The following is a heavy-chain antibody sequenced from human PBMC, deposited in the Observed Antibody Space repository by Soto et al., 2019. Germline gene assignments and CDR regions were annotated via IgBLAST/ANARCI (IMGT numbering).Heavy chain of an antibody. Sequence: QVQLVESGGGVVQPGRSLRLSCAASGFTFSSYGMHWVRQAPGKGLEWVAVISYDGSNKYYADSVKGRFTIARDNSKNTLSLQMNSLSAEDTAVYYCAKFAGYSGYDLRANNDYWGQGTLVTVSS. D-gene: IGHD5-12*01. V-gene: IGHV3-30*18. CDR1: GFTFSSYG. CDR3: AKFAGYSGYDLRANNDY. J-gene: IGHJ4*02. CDR2: ISYDGSNK.